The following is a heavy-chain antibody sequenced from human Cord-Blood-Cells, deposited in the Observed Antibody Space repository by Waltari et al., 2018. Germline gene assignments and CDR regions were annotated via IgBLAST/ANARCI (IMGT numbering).Heavy chain of an antibody. CDR2: IIPIFGTA. D-gene: IGHD2-21*01. CDR3: ASFLVVIEEASDAFDI. V-gene: IGHV1-69*06. CDR1: GGPFSRYA. J-gene: IGHJ3*02. Sequence: QVQLVQSGAEVKKPGSSVKVSCQASGGPFSRYAISWVRQAPGQGLEWMGGIIPIFGTANYAQKFQGRVTITADKSTSTAYMELSSLRSEDTAVYYCASFLVVIEEASDAFDIWGQGTMVTVSS.